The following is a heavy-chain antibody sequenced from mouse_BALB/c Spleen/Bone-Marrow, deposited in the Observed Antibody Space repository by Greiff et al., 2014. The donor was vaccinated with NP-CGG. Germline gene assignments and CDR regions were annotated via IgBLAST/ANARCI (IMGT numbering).Heavy chain of an antibody. J-gene: IGHJ2*01. V-gene: IGHV1-22*01. CDR3: ARGRWYY. D-gene: IGHD2-3*01. CDR2: VNPNIGGT. Sequence: VQLQQSGPELVKPGASVKISCKTSGYTFTDYTLHWVKQSHGKSLEWIGGVNPNIGGTSYNQKFKGKASLTVNKSSTTAYMELRSLTSEDAVVYYCARGRWYYWGQGTTLTVSS. CDR1: GYTFTDYT.